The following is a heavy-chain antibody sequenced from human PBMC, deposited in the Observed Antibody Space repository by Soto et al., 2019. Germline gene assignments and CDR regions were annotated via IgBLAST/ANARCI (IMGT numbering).Heavy chain of an antibody. CDR2: ISSSSFTL. D-gene: IGHD3-10*01. Sequence: GGSLRLSCAASGFIFGSYTMNWVRQAPGKGLEWVSSISSSSFTLYYADSVKGRFSISRDNAKNSLYLQMNSLRDEDTAVYYCARDPMGRYYGSGSYYFDYWGQGTLVTVSS. V-gene: IGHV3-48*02. J-gene: IGHJ4*02. CDR3: ARDPMGRYYGSGSYYFDY. CDR1: GFIFGSYT.